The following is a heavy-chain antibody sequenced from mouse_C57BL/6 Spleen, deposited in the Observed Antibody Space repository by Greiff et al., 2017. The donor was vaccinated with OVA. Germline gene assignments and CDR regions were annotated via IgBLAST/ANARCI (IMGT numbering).Heavy chain of an antibody. CDR2: IDPSDSET. CDR3: ARGRLRTGHFDV. Sequence: VQLQQPGAELVRPGSSVKLSCKASGYTFTSYWMHWVKQRPIQGLEWIGNIDPSDSETHYNQKFKDKATLTVDKSSSTAYMQLSSLTSEDSAVYYCARGRLRTGHFDVWGTGTTVTVSS. CDR1: GYTFTSYW. J-gene: IGHJ1*03. D-gene: IGHD1-1*01. V-gene: IGHV1-52*01.